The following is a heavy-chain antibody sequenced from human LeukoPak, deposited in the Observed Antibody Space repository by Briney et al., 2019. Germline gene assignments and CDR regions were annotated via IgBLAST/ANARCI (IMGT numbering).Heavy chain of an antibody. CDR3: ASSDIVTGTTYYFDY. J-gene: IGHJ4*02. Sequence: PSETLSLTCSVSGGSISSYYRFWIRQPPGKGLEWIGYVFHSGNTNYNPSLKSRVTISVDTSKNQFSPKLSSVTAADTAVYYCASSDIVTGTTYYFDYWGQGTLITVSS. CDR1: GGSISSYY. D-gene: IGHD3-9*01. CDR2: VFHSGNT. V-gene: IGHV4-59*01.